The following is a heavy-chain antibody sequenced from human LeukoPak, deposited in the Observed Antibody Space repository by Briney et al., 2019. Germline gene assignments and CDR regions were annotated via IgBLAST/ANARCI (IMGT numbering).Heavy chain of an antibody. V-gene: IGHV4-34*01. Sequence: SETLSLTCAVYGGSFSGYYWSWIRQPPGKGLEWIGEINHSGSTNYNPSLKSRVTISVDTSKNQFSLKLSSVTAADTAVYYCARSPVRVVPAATNFQHWGQGTLVTVSP. CDR1: GGSFSGYY. J-gene: IGHJ1*01. D-gene: IGHD2-2*01. CDR2: INHSGST. CDR3: ARSPVRVVPAATNFQH.